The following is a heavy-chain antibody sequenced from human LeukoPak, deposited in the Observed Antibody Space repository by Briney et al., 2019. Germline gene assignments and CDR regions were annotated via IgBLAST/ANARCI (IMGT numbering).Heavy chain of an antibody. J-gene: IGHJ3*02. CDR2: IYSGGST. D-gene: IGHD5-12*01. CDR1: GFTVSSNY. CDR3: ARDLRYSGYDERDDAFDI. V-gene: IGHV3-66*02. Sequence: GGSLRLSCAASGFTVSSNYMSWVRQAPGKGLEWVSVIYSGGSTYYADSVKGRFTISRDNSKSTLYLQMNSLRAEDTAVYYCARDLRYSGYDERDDAFDIWGQGTMVTVSS.